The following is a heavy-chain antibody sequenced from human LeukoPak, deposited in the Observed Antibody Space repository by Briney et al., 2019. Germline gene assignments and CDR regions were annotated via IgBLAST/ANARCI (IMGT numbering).Heavy chain of an antibody. CDR3: ARDKAGAAALNWFDP. Sequence: PSETLSLTCTVSGGFISSYYWSWIRQPPGKGLEWIGYIYYSGSTNYNPSLKSRVTISVDTSKNQFSLKLSSVTAADTAVYYCARDKAGAAALNWFDPWGQGTLVTVSS. CDR2: IYYSGST. CDR1: GGFISSYY. D-gene: IGHD6-13*01. J-gene: IGHJ5*02. V-gene: IGHV4-59*01.